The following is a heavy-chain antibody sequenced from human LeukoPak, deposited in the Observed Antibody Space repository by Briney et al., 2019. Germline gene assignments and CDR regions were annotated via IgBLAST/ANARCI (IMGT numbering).Heavy chain of an antibody. CDR2: IYTRGST. J-gene: IGHJ6*03. Sequence: PSETLSLTCTVSGGSISSYYWSWIRQPAGKGLEWIGRIYTRGSTNYNPSLKSRVTMSVDTSKNQFSLKLSSVTAADTAVYYCARATTRGIAAAGTSPHYYYYYMDVWGKGTTVTVSS. CDR1: GGSISSYY. D-gene: IGHD6-13*01. CDR3: ARATTRGIAAAGTSPHYYYYYMDV. V-gene: IGHV4-4*07.